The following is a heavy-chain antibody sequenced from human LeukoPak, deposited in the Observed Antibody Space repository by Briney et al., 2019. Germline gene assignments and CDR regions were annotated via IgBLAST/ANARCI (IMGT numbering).Heavy chain of an antibody. Sequence: GGSLRLSCTASGFTFGDYAMSWVRQAPGKGLEWVGFIRSKAYGGTTEYAASVNGRFTISRDDSKSIAYLQMNSLKTEDTAVYYCTRPHYDFWSGYSPLDYWGQGTLVTVSS. J-gene: IGHJ4*02. V-gene: IGHV3-49*04. CDR2: IRSKAYGGTT. CDR3: TRPHYDFWSGYSPLDY. D-gene: IGHD3-3*01. CDR1: GFTFGDYA.